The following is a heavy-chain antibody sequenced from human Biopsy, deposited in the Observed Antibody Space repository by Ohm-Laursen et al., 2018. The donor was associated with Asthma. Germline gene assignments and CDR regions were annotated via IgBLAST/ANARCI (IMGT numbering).Heavy chain of an antibody. CDR2: IYYTGID. Sequence: SDTLSLTCTVSGGSVSTGSYYWSWIRQPPGKGLEWLRYIYYTGIDNYNPSLKSRVTISEDTSKNQFSLRLTSVTAADAAVYYCARVKDGYNFDYWGQGTLVTVSS. J-gene: IGHJ4*02. V-gene: IGHV4-61*01. D-gene: IGHD5-24*01. CDR1: GGSVSTGSYY. CDR3: ARVKDGYNFDY.